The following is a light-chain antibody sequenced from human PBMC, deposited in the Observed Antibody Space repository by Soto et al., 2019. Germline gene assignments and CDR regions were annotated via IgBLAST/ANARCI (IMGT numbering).Light chain of an antibody. V-gene: IGKV3-20*01. CDR1: QSVSRSY. CDR3: QQYDTSNT. CDR2: GVS. J-gene: IGKJ2*01. Sequence: ETVLTQSPGTLSLSPGERATLSCRASQSVSRSYLAWYQQKPGQAPRLLIYGVSNRATGIPDRFSGSGSATDFTLTISSLEPEDFAVYYCQQYDTSNTFGQGTNLEIK.